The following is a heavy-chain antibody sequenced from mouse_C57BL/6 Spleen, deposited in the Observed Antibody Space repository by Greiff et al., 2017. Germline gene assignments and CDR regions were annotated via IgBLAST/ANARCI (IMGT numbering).Heavy chain of an antibody. V-gene: IGHV5-4*01. CDR1: GFTFSIYA. CDR2: ISDGGGYN. CDR3: ARDVTWYFDV. Sequence: EVQRVESGGGLVKPGGSLKLSCAASGFTFSIYAMSWVRQTPEKRLEWVATISDGGGYNYYPDNVKGRFTISRDNAKNNLYLQMSHLTSDDTALYYCARDVTWYFDVWGTGTTVTVSS. J-gene: IGHJ1*03.